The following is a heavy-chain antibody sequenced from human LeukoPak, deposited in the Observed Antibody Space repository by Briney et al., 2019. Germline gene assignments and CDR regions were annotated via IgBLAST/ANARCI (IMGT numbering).Heavy chain of an antibody. D-gene: IGHD6-13*01. Sequence: GGSLRLSCAAPGFTFSSYNMNWVRQAPGKGLEWVSSISSSSSHIYYADSVTGRFTISRDNAKNSLYLQMNSLRAEDTAVYYCARWPIAAAPPVYYFDYWGQGTLVTVSS. CDR3: ARWPIAAAPPVYYFDY. CDR2: ISSSSSHI. J-gene: IGHJ4*02. V-gene: IGHV3-21*01. CDR1: GFTFSSYN.